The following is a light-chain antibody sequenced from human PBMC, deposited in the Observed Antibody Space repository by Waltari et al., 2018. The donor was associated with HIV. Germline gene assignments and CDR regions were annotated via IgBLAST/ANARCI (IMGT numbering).Light chain of an antibody. J-gene: IGLJ1*01. V-gene: IGLV2-11*01. CDR1: TRDVGFFVY. Sequence: QSALTQPPSVSGSPGQSVPLSCSGTTRDVGFFVYVSRYQQYPGQAPKLIIFDVNQRPSGVPERFSGSKSGNTASLTISGLQTEDEADYFCCAYAAGHVSYVFGNGTAVAVL. CDR2: DVN. CDR3: CAYAAGHVSYV.